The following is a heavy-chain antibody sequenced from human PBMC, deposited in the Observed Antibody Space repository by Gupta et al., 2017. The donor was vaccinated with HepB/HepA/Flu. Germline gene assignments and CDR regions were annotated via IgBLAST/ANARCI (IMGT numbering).Heavy chain of an antibody. V-gene: IGHV4-39*01. D-gene: IGHD6-19*01. CDR3: AAAGGAVDGKRDD. Sequence: QLQLQESGPGLVKPSETLSLTCTVSGGSISSSSYYWGWIRQPPGKGREWIGSIYYSGRTYDNPALKSRVTISVETSKNQLSLKLSSVTAADTTVYYCAAAGGAVDGKRDDWGQGTMVTVYS. J-gene: IGHJ4*02. CDR1: GGSISSSSYY. CDR2: IYYSGRT.